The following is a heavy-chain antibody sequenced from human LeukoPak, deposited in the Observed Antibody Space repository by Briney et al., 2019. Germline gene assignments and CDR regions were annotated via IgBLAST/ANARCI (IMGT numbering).Heavy chain of an antibody. CDR1: GGSIRSSYYY. CDR2: IYVSGST. V-gene: IGHV4-39*01. J-gene: IGHJ5*02. Sequence: KASETLSLTCTVSGGSIRSSYYYWGWIRQPPGKGLEWIGSIYVSGSTYYNPSLKSRVTISVDTSKNQFSLKLNSVTAADTAVYYCARHHGPWGQGTLVTVSS. CDR3: ARHHGP.